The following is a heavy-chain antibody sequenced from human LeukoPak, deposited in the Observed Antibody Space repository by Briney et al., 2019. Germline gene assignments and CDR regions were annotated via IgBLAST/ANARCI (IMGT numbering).Heavy chain of an antibody. CDR3: ARDTSEGDYAWWFDP. J-gene: IGHJ5*02. CDR1: GYTFTSYG. D-gene: IGHD3-16*01. Sequence: ASVKVSCKASGYTFTSYGISWVRQARGQGLEWMGLINPCGTATRYAESFQRRLAFTRDLSTSTDYMELSSRRSDDTAVYFCARDTSEGDYAWWFDPWGQETLLTVAS. CDR2: INPCGTAT. V-gene: IGHV1-46*01.